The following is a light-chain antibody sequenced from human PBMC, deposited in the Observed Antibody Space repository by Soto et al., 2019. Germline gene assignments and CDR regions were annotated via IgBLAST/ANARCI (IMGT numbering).Light chain of an antibody. Sequence: QSVLTQPPSVSGAPGQRVTISCTGSRSNIGAGYDVHWYQHLPGRAPKLLVSGNGDRPSGVTDRFSVSKSGPSASLAITGLQADDDAEYYCQSYDSTLSGVIFGGGTKLTVL. J-gene: IGLJ2*01. CDR1: RSNIGAGYD. CDR2: GNG. CDR3: QSYDSTLSGVI. V-gene: IGLV1-40*01.